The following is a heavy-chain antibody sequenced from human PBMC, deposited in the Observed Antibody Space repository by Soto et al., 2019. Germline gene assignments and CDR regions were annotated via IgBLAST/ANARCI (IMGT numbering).Heavy chain of an antibody. CDR2: INPSGDSI. J-gene: IGHJ4*02. CDR3: ARDWEFGY. CDR1: GYSFSSYY. V-gene: IGHV1-46*01. D-gene: IGHD1-26*01. Sequence: QVQLVQSGAEVKKPGASVKVSCKASGYSFSSYYMHWVRQAPGQGLEWMGVINPSGDSITYAQKSQGRVTMTKDTSTSTLFMEVSSLRSEDTAVYFCARDWEFGYWGQGTLVTVSS.